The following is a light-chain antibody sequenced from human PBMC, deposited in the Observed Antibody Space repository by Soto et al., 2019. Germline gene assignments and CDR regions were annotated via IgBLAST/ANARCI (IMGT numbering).Light chain of an antibody. CDR1: SSNIGAGYD. CDR2: GNN. Sequence: QSVLTQPPSVSGAPGQTITISCTGSSSNIGAGYDVHWYQQLPGRAPKLLIYGNNNRPSGVPDRLSGSKSGTSASLAITGLQAEDEADYYGQSYDSSLSGYVIFGGGTKVTVL. J-gene: IGLJ2*01. V-gene: IGLV1-40*01. CDR3: QSYDSSLSGYVI.